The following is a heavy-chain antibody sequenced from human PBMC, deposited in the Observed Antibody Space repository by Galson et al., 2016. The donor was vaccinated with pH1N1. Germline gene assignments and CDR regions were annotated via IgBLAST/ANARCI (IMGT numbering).Heavy chain of an antibody. CDR1: GFTFDDYA. V-gene: IGHV3-43D*03. J-gene: IGHJ4*02. CDR3: AKSDGYYGGYVDY. D-gene: IGHD5-24*01. Sequence: SLRLSCAASGFTFDDYAMHWVRQAPGKGLEWVSLISWNGLSTDYADSVKGRFTISRDNSKNSLYLQMNSLRAEDTALYYCAKSDGYYGGYVDYWGQGTLVTVSS. CDR2: ISWNGLST.